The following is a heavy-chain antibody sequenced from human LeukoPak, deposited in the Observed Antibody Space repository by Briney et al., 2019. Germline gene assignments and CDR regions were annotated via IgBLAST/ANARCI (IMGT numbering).Heavy chain of an antibody. J-gene: IGHJ3*02. D-gene: IGHD1-1*01. CDR1: GFTFSSYS. Sequence: GGSLRLSCVASGFTFSSYSMSWVRQAPGKGLERVSAMSGSGGTTDSAASVRGRFTISRDNSKNTLYLQMSSLRAEDTALYYCAKGRTAVRDTFDIWGQGTVVTVSS. V-gene: IGHV3-23*01. CDR3: AKGRTAVRDTFDI. CDR2: MSGSGGTT.